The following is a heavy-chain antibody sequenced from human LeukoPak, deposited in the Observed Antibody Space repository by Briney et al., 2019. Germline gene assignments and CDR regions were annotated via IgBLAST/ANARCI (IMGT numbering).Heavy chain of an antibody. CDR1: GVSLSSYY. CDR3: AGSHTVTNY. J-gene: IGHJ4*02. D-gene: IGHD4-17*01. Sequence: PSETLSLTCTVSGVSLSSYYWSWIRQPAGKGLEWIGRVYASGSTNYNPSLKSRVTMSVDTSKNQFSLKLSSVTAADTAVYYCAGSHTVTNYWGRGTLVTVSS. CDR2: VYASGST. V-gene: IGHV4-4*07.